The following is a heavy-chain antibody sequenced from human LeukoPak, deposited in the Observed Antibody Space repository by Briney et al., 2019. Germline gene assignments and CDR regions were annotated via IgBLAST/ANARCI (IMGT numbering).Heavy chain of an antibody. V-gene: IGHV5-51*01. CDR3: ARRSTYGSGTNYLFDY. CDR2: IYPGDSDT. Sequence: GESLKISCKGSGYSFPIYWIAWVRQMPGKGLEWMGIIYPGDSDTRYSPSFQGQITISADKSISTAYLQWSSLNASDTAMYYCARRSTYGSGTNYLFDYWGQGTLVTVSS. CDR1: GYSFPIYW. D-gene: IGHD3-10*01. J-gene: IGHJ4*02.